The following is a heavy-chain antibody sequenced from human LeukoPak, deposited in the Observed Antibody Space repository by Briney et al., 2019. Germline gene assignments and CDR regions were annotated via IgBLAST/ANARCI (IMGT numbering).Heavy chain of an antibody. V-gene: IGHV1-8*01. J-gene: IGHJ4*02. Sequence: GASVKVSCKASGYTFTSYDINWVRQATGQGLEWMGWMNPNSGNTGYAQKFQGRVTMTRNTSISTAYMELSSLRSEDTAVYYCATVAGVGATPRYWGQGTLVTVSS. CDR2: MNPNSGNT. CDR3: ATVAGVGATPRY. CDR1: GYTFTSYD. D-gene: IGHD1-26*01.